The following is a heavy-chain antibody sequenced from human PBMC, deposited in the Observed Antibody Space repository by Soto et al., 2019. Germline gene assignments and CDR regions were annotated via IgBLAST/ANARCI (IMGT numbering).Heavy chain of an antibody. CDR2: IWYDGSNK. CDR3: ARGKGMVATFDY. D-gene: IGHD5-12*01. V-gene: IGHV3-33*01. Sequence: GGSLRLSCAASGFTFSSYGMHWVRQAPGKGLEWVAVIWYDGSNKYYADSVKGRFTISRDNSKNTLYLQMNSLRAEDTAVYYCARGKGMVATFDYWGQGTLVTVSS. J-gene: IGHJ4*02. CDR1: GFTFSSYG.